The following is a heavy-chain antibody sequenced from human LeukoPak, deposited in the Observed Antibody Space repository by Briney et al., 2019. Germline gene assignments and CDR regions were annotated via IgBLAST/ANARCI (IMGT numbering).Heavy chain of an antibody. CDR2: INPNSGGT. D-gene: IGHD5-18*01. CDR3: ARDPASYTYGFDY. Sequence: GASVKVSCKASGYTFTGYYMHWVRQAPGQGLEWMGWINPNSGGTNYAQKFQGRVTLTKNTSISTAYMDLSSLRSNDTAVYYCARDPASYTYGFDYWGQGTLVAVSS. CDR1: GYTFTGYY. J-gene: IGHJ4*02. V-gene: IGHV1-2*02.